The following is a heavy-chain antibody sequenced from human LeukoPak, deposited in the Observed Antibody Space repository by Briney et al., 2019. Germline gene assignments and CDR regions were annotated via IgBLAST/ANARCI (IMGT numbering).Heavy chain of an antibody. V-gene: IGHV3-30-3*01. Sequence: PGGSLRLSCAASGFTFSSYAMHWVRQAPGKGLEWVAVISYDGSNKYYADSVKGRFTISRDNSKNTLYLQMNSLRAEDTAVYYCASDGTMIVVAFYFDYWGQGTLVTVSS. CDR3: ASDGTMIVVAFYFDY. D-gene: IGHD3-22*01. J-gene: IGHJ4*02. CDR1: GFTFSSYA. CDR2: ISYDGSNK.